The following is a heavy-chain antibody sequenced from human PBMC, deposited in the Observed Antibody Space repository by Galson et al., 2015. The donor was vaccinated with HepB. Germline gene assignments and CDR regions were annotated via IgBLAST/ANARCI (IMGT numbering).Heavy chain of an antibody. CDR1: GFSFSTYG. J-gene: IGHJ4*02. CDR3: VKDRSPTGTGTLDS. V-gene: IGHV3-30*18. D-gene: IGHD1-1*01. CDR2: ISYDGSNK. Sequence: SLRLSCAASGFSFSTYGMHWVRQGPGKGLEWVAIISYDGSNKYYADYVKGRFTVSRDNSKNTLYLQMNSLRPEDTALYFCVKDRSPTGTGTLDSWGQGTLVTVSA.